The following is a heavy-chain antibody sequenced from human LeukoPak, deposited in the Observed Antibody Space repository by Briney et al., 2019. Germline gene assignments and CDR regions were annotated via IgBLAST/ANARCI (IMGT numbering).Heavy chain of an antibody. J-gene: IGHJ4*02. Sequence: SETLSLTCAVYGGSFSGYYWSWIRQPPGKGLEWIGEINHSGSTNYNPSLKSRVTISVDTSKNQFSLKLSSVTAADTAVYYCVGVGGYEMDYWGQGTLVTVSS. CDR2: INHSGST. CDR1: GGSFSGYY. CDR3: VGVGGYEMDY. V-gene: IGHV4-34*01. D-gene: IGHD5-12*01.